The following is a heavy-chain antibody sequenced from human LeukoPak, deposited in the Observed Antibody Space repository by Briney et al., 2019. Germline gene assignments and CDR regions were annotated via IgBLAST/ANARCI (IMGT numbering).Heavy chain of an antibody. CDR3: ATLDHDYGDYTNWFDP. CDR1: GYTLTELS. Sequence: GASVKVSCKVSGYTLTELSMHWVRQAPGKGLEWMGGFDPEDGETIHAQKFQGRVTMTEDTSTDTAYMELSSLRSEDTAVYYCATLDHDYGDYTNWFDPWGQGTLVTVSS. J-gene: IGHJ5*02. D-gene: IGHD4-17*01. CDR2: FDPEDGET. V-gene: IGHV1-24*01.